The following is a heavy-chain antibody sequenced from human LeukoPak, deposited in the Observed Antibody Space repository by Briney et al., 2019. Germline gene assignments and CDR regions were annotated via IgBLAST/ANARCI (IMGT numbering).Heavy chain of an antibody. Sequence: PGTLSLTCTVSGGSISIYYRSWIRQPPGKGLECVGYTYYSGRTKYNPSPKSRVSTSVDTSTQKFSLKRRSVTAAATPRYYCARRADSCSSNSYYYYYRDVWGKGTTVTVSS. J-gene: IGHJ6*03. D-gene: IGHD6-6*01. CDR3: ARRADSCSSNSYYYYYRDV. CDR1: GGSISIYY. CDR2: TYYSGRT. V-gene: IGHV4-59*12.